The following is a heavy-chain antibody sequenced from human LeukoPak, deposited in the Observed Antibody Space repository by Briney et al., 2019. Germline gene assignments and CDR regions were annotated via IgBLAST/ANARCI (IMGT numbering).Heavy chain of an antibody. CDR1: GFTFSSYW. Sequence: GGSLRLSCAASGFTFSSYWMSWVRQAPGKGLEWVANIKQDGSEKYYVDSVKGRFTISRDNAKNSLYLQMNSLRAEDTAVYYCASVRGVGESHFDYWGQGTLVTVSS. D-gene: IGHD3-10*01. CDR2: IKQDGSEK. CDR3: ASVRGVGESHFDY. V-gene: IGHV3-7*01. J-gene: IGHJ4*02.